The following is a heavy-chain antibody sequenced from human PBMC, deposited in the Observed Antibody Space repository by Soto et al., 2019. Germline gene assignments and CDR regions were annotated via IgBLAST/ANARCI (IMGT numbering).Heavy chain of an antibody. CDR2: MNPNSGNT. J-gene: IGHJ4*02. D-gene: IGHD2-2*01. CDR1: GYTFTSYD. Sequence: ASVKVSCKASGYTFTSYDINWVRQATGQGLEWMGWMNPNSGNTGYAQKFQGRVTMTRDTSISTAYMELSSLRSEDTAVYYCARGRSCSSTSCYFLDSWGQGTLLTVSS. CDR3: ARGRSCSSTSCYFLDS. V-gene: IGHV1-8*01.